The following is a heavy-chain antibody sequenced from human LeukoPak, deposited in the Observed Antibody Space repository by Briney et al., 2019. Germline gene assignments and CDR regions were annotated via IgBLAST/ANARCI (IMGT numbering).Heavy chain of an antibody. CDR1: GYSFPIYW. CDR2: IDPSDSYT. Sequence: GESLRISCKGSGYSFPIYWISWVRQMPGKGLEWMGRIDPSDSYTNYSPSSQGHVTISADKSISTAYLQWSSLRASDTAIYYCARLKRGGYNFDYWGQGTLVTVSS. V-gene: IGHV5-10-1*01. D-gene: IGHD5-24*01. J-gene: IGHJ4*02. CDR3: ARLKRGGYNFDY.